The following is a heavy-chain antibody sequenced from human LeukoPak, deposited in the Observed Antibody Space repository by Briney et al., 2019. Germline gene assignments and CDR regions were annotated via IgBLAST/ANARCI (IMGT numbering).Heavy chain of an antibody. CDR2: LSDSGST. D-gene: IGHD6-13*01. J-gene: IGHJ1*01. CDR3: ARATETFSWFLQH. V-gene: IGHV4-59*01. CDR1: GGSIGSYY. Sequence: SETLSLTCSVSGGSIGSYYWSWIRQPPGKGLEWIGHLSDSGSTNYNPSLKSRVTISVDTSKNQFSLKLNSVTAADTAVYYCARATETFSWFLQHWGQGTLVTASS.